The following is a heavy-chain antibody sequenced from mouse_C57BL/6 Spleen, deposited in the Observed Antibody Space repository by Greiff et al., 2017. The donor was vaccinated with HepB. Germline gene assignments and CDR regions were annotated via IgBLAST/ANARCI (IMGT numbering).Heavy chain of an antibody. J-gene: IGHJ4*01. CDR1: GYTFTDYY. D-gene: IGHD1-1*01. CDR3: ARPLYGSSYEDAMDY. V-gene: IGHV1-19*01. Sequence: EVQLQQSGPVLVKPGASVKMSCKASGYTFTDYYMNWVKQSHGKSLEWIGVINPYNGGTSYNQKFKGKATLTVDKSSSTAYMELNSLTSEDSAVYYCARPLYGSSYEDAMDYWGQGTSVTVSS. CDR2: INPYNGGT.